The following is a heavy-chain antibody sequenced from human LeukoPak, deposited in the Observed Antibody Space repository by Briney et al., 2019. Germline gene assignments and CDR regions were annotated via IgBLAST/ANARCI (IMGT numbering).Heavy chain of an antibody. CDR2: ISSSSSYI. CDR3: ARDVEAVAGTKIYYFDY. V-gene: IGHV3-21*01. D-gene: IGHD6-19*01. CDR1: GFDLNTYE. Sequence: GGSLRLSCAASGFDLNTYEMNWVRQAPGKGLEWVSSISSSSSYIYYADSVKGRFTISRDNAKNSLYLQMNSLRAEDTAVYYCARDVEAVAGTKIYYFDYWGQGTLVTVSS. J-gene: IGHJ4*02.